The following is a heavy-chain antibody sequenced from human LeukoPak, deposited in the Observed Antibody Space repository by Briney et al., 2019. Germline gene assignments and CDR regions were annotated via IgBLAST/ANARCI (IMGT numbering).Heavy chain of an antibody. D-gene: IGHD3-10*01. CDR3: ARDGRTGGGSGNYPYFDY. V-gene: IGHV4-39*07. Sequence: PSETLSLTCTVSGGSISSSSYFWGWIRQPPGKGLEWIGSIYYSGSTYYSPSLKSRVTISVDTSKNQFSLKLSSVTAADTAVYYCARDGRTGGGSGNYPYFDYWGQGTLVTVSS. CDR2: IYYSGST. J-gene: IGHJ4*02. CDR1: GGSISSSSYF.